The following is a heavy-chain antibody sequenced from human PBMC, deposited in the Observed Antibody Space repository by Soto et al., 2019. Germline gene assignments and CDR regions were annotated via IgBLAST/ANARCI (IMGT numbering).Heavy chain of an antibody. CDR2: INHSGST. D-gene: IGHD3-10*01. Sequence: PSETLSLTCAVYGGSFSGYYWSWIRQPPGKGLEWIGEINHSGSTNYNPSLKSRVTISVDTSKNQFSLKLSSVTAADTAVYYCARVYVVRGVIRLAGFDYWGQGTLVTVSS. CDR1: GGSFSGYY. J-gene: IGHJ4*02. CDR3: ARVYVVRGVIRLAGFDY. V-gene: IGHV4-34*01.